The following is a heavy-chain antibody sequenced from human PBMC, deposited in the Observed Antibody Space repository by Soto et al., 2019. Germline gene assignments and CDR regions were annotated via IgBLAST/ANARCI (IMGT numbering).Heavy chain of an antibody. CDR3: ARQRWLQLWYFDY. CDR2: IKQDGRER. V-gene: IGHV3-7*03. Sequence: VGSLRLSCAASGFTFNNYWMSWVRQAPGKGLEWVANIKQDGRERNYADSVKGRFTISRDIAKSSLSLRMNSLRAEDTAVYYCARQRWLQLWYFDYWGQGTLVTVSS. CDR1: GFTFNNYW. J-gene: IGHJ4*02. D-gene: IGHD5-12*01.